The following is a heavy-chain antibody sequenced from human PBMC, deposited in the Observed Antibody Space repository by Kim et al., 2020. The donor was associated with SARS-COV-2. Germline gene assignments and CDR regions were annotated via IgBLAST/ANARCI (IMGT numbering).Heavy chain of an antibody. CDR3: ARRRDYFDP. CDR2: IIQLLKKT. D-gene: IGHD4-17*01. V-gene: IGHV1-69*11. Sequence: SVKVSCKASGGTFSSYAISWVRQAPGQGLEWLGMIIQLLKKTKHAQNFQGRVTITADESTSTAYLEINSLRSDDTAVYYCARRRDYFDPWGQGTQVFVS. J-gene: IGHJ5*02. CDR1: GGTFSSYA.